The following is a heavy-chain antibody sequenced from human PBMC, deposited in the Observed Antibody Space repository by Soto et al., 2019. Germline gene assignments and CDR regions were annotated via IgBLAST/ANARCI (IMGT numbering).Heavy chain of an antibody. V-gene: IGHV1-2*02. CDR2: INPNSGGT. D-gene: IGHD3-10*02. J-gene: IGHJ6*02. CDR3: ARDAVYLGSGLYVMDV. CDR1: GYTISGYL. Sequence: ASLKVARKASGYTISGYLSDCGRKARGQGLEWMGWINPNSGGTNYAQKFQGRVTITRDTSASTAYMELSSLRSEDTAVYYCARDAVYLGSGLYVMDVWGQGTTVIVSS.